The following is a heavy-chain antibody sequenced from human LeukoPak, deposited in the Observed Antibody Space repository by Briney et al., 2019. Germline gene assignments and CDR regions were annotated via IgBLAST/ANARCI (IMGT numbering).Heavy chain of an antibody. D-gene: IGHD5-24*01. Sequence: SETLSLTCTVSGGSISSYYWSWIRQPPGKGLEWIGYIYYSGSTNYNPSLKSRVTISVDTSKNQFSLKLSSVTAADTAVYYCARGRDGYTNYWGQGTLVTVSS. CDR3: ARGRDGYTNY. CDR1: GGSISSYY. V-gene: IGHV4-59*01. CDR2: IYYSGST. J-gene: IGHJ4*02.